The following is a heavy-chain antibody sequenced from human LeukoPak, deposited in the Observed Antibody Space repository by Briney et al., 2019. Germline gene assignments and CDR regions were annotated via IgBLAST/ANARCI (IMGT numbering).Heavy chain of an antibody. CDR3: ARDAGNHDY. J-gene: IGHJ4*02. Sequence: ASVKVSCKASGYTFTGYYMHWVRQAPGQGLEWMGIINPSGGSTSYAQKFQGRVTMTRDTSISTAYMELSRLRSDDTAVYYCARDAGNHDYWGQGTLVTVSS. V-gene: IGHV1-46*01. CDR2: INPSGGST. D-gene: IGHD1-14*01. CDR1: GYTFTGYY.